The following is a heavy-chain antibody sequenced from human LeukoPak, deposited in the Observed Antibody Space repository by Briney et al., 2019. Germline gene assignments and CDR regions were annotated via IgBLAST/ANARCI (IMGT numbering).Heavy chain of an antibody. D-gene: IGHD5-18*01. CDR2: IYSGGST. V-gene: IGHV3-53*01. Sequence: GGSLRLSCAASGFTVSSNYMSWVRQAPGKGLEWVSVIYSGGSTYYADSVKGRFTISRDNSKNTLYLQMNSLRAEDTAVYYCARAVDTAMVTFVDWGQGTLVTVSS. J-gene: IGHJ4*02. CDR1: GFTVSSNY. CDR3: ARAVDTAMVTFVD.